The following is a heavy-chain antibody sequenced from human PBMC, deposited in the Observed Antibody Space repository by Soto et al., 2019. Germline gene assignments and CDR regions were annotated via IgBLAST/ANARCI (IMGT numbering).Heavy chain of an antibody. CDR3: ANHPRGQNGNMVRGVRTGFDY. V-gene: IGHV3-23*01. CDR1: GFTFSSYA. Sequence: GGSLRLSCAASGFTFSSYAMSWVRQAPGKGLEWVSAISGSGGSTYYADSVKGRYTISRDNSKNTLYLQMNSLRAEDTAVYYSANHPRGQNGNMVRGVRTGFDYWGQGTLVTVSS. CDR2: ISGSGGST. J-gene: IGHJ4*02. D-gene: IGHD3-10*01.